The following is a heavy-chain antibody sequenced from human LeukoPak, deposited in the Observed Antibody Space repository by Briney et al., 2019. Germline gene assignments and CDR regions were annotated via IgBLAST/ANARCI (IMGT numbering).Heavy chain of an antibody. Sequence: PSETLSLTCAVYGGSFSGYYWSWIRQPRGKGLEWIGEINHSGSTNYNPSLKSRVTISVDTSKNQFSLKLSSVTAADTAVYYCARGSRASSWYRASPGSFDYWGQGTLVTVSS. CDR1: GGSFSGYY. CDR2: INHSGST. CDR3: ARGSRASSWYRASPGSFDY. V-gene: IGHV4-34*01. J-gene: IGHJ4*02. D-gene: IGHD6-13*01.